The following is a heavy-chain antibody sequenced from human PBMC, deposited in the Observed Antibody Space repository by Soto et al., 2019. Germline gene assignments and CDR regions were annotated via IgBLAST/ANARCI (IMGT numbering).Heavy chain of an antibody. CDR1: DYSINNGYY. Sequence: SETLSLTCAVSDYSINNGYYWGWIRQPPGKGLEWIGSIYYSGNTYYNPSLKSRVTISVDTSKNQFSLKLNSVTAADTAVYYCARQGYGSGPNRFDSRGQGTLVTVSS. D-gene: IGHD3-10*01. J-gene: IGHJ5*01. CDR3: ARQGYGSGPNRFDS. V-gene: IGHV4-38-2*01. CDR2: IYYSGNT.